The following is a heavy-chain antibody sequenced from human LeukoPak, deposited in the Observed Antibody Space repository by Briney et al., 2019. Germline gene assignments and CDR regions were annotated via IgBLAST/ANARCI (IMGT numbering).Heavy chain of an antibody. Sequence: SETLSLTCTVSSGSISAYYWNWIRQPPGKGLEWIGSVYYSGSTNYNPSLKSRVTITVDTSKNRFSLNLSSVTAADTAVYYCARGGSRSYTSSTLDYWGQGTLVTVSS. CDR2: VYYSGST. V-gene: IGHV4-59*01. J-gene: IGHJ4*02. CDR3: ARGGSRSYTSSTLDY. D-gene: IGHD6-6*01. CDR1: SGSISAYY.